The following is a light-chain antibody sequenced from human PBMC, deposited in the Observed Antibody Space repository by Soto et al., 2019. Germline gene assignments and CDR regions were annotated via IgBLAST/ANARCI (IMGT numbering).Light chain of an antibody. CDR2: DDN. J-gene: IGLJ2*01. Sequence: SSELTQPPSVSVAPGQSARITCGGNNIGSQSVHWYQQKPGQAPVLVVYDDNDRPSGIPERFSGSKSGNTATLSITRVGAGDEADYYCQVWDSGTDHAVFGGGTKLTVL. V-gene: IGLV3-21*02. CDR1: NIGSQS. CDR3: QVWDSGTDHAV.